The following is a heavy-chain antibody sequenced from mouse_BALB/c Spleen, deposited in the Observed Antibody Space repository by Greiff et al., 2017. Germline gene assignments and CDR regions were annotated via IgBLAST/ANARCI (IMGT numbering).Heavy chain of an antibody. V-gene: IGHV5-17*02. CDR2: ISSGSSTI. Sequence: EVHLVESGGGLVQPGGSRKLSCAASGFTFSSFGMHWVRQAPEKGLEWVAYISSGSSTIYYADTVKGRFTISRDNPKNTLFLQMTSLRSEDTAMYYCARWLLKTDYAMDYWGQGTSVTVSS. J-gene: IGHJ4*01. CDR3: ARWLLKTDYAMDY. CDR1: GFTFSSFG. D-gene: IGHD2-3*01.